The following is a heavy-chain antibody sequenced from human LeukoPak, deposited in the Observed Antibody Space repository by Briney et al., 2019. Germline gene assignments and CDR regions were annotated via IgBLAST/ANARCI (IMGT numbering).Heavy chain of an antibody. J-gene: IGHJ6*02. V-gene: IGHV3-30*18. CDR2: IPYDGSNK. Sequence: GGSLRLSCAASGFTFSSYGMHWVRQAPGKGLEWVAVIPYDGSNKYYADSVKGRFIISRDNSKNTLYLQMNSLRAEDTAVYYCAKLPSERYGMDVWGQGTTVAVSS. CDR3: AKLPSERYGMDV. CDR1: GFTFSSYG. D-gene: IGHD1-1*01.